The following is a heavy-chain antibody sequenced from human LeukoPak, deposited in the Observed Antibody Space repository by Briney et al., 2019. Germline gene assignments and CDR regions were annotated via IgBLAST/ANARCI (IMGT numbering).Heavy chain of an antibody. CDR3: ATLPRFIAAHSPPDY. CDR2: FDPEDGET. V-gene: IGHV1-24*01. J-gene: IGHJ4*02. D-gene: IGHD6-13*01. Sequence: ASVKVSCKVSGYTLTELSMHWVRQAPGKGLEWMGGFDPEDGETIYAQKFQGRVTMTEDTSTDTAYMELSSLRSEDTAVYYCATLPRFIAAHSPPDYWGQGTLVTVSS. CDR1: GYTLTELS.